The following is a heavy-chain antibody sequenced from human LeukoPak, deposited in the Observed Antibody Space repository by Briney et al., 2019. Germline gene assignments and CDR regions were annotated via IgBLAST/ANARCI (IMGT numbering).Heavy chain of an antibody. V-gene: IGHV3-30*18. CDR2: ISYDGERQ. J-gene: IGHJ4*02. CDR3: AKREAVTVTAEWDYLDY. D-gene: IGHD6-19*01. CDR1: GFIFKDYG. Sequence: PGTSLRLSCEASGFIFKDYGMHWVRQAPGKGLEWVAVISYDGERQFYADSVKGRSAISRDNSNNMVFLQMNSLRLEDTAVYYCAKREAVTVTAEWDYLDYWGRGVVVSVSS.